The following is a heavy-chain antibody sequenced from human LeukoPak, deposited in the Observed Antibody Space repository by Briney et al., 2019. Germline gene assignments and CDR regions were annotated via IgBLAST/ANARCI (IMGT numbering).Heavy chain of an antibody. CDR2: ISGSGSNT. D-gene: IGHD6-19*01. V-gene: IGHV3-23*01. CDR3: ARVGPAISSGWYYFVDY. J-gene: IGHJ4*02. Sequence: PGGSLRLSCATSGFTFTTYGMIWVRQAPGKGLEWVLGISGSGSNTYYADSVKGRFTSSRDSSKKTVYLQMNSLRAEDTAVYYCARVGPAISSGWYYFVDYWGQGTLVTVSS. CDR1: GFTFTTYG.